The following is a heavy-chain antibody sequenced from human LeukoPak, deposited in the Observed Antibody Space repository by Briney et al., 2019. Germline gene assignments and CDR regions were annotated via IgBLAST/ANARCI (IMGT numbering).Heavy chain of an antibody. CDR1: GYSFTSYW. J-gene: IGHJ5*02. D-gene: IGHD2-15*01. CDR2: IYLGDSDT. V-gene: IGHV5-51*01. Sequence: GESLKISCKGSGYSFTSYWIGWVRQMPGKGLEWMGIIYLGDSDTRYRPSFQGQVTISADKSISTAYLQWSSLKAWDTAIYYGAGQGRSGGIGYHWGQETLVTVSS. CDR3: AGQGRSGGIGYH.